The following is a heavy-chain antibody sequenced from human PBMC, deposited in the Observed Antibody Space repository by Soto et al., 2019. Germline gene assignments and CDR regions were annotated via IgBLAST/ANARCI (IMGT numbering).Heavy chain of an antibody. D-gene: IGHD4-4*01. J-gene: IGHJ4*02. Sequence: PGGSLRLSCAASGFTFSSYSMNWVRQAPGKGLEWVSSISSSSSYIYYADSVKGRFTISRDNAKNSLYLQMNSLRAEDTAVYYCARAMTTVTTSKGRFDYWGQGTLVTVSS. CDR2: ISSSSSYI. CDR3: ARAMTTVTTSKGRFDY. CDR1: GFTFSSYS. V-gene: IGHV3-21*01.